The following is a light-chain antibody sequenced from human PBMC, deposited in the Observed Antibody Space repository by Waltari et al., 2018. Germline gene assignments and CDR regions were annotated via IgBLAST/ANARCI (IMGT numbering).Light chain of an antibody. Sequence: DIVMTQSPDSLAVSLGERATINCTSSRSVLYSSNIKNFLAWYQQKVGQPPKLLIYWASTRESGVPDRFSGSGSGTDFTLTISSLQAEDVAVYYCQQYYSAPSFGPGTKVDIK. CDR1: RSVLYSSNIKNF. CDR2: WAS. J-gene: IGKJ3*01. V-gene: IGKV4-1*01. CDR3: QQYYSAPS.